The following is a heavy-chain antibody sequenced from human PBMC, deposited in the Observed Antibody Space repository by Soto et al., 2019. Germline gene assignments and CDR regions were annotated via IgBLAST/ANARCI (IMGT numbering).Heavy chain of an antibody. D-gene: IGHD3-10*01. J-gene: IGHJ4*02. V-gene: IGHV3-30*04. Sequence: GGSLRLSCAASGFTFRSYAIHWVRQAPGKGLEWVAVISRDGTNKYYVDSVKGRFPISRDNSTDTVYLQMNSLRDEDSAMFYCARSRSGAVADSFDFWGQGTLVTVSS. CDR1: GFTFRSYA. CDR2: ISRDGTNK. CDR3: ARSRSGAVADSFDF.